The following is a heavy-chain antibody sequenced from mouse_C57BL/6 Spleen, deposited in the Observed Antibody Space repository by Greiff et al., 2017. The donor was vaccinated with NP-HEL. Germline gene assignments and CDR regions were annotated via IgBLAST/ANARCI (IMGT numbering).Heavy chain of an antibody. CDR2: IYPSDSET. J-gene: IGHJ3*01. Sequence: QVQLQQSGAELVRPGSSVKLSCKASGYTFTSYWMDWVKQRPGQGLEWIGNIYPSDSETHYNQKFKDKATLTVDKSSSTDYMQLSSLTSEDSAVYYCARSNELGRGAWFAYWGQGTLVTVSA. CDR3: ARSNELGRGAWFAY. CDR1: GYTFTSYW. V-gene: IGHV1-61*01. D-gene: IGHD4-1*01.